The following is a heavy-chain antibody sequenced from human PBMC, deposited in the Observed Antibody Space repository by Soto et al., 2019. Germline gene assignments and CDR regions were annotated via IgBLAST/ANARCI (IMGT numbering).Heavy chain of an antibody. Sequence: QVQLVQSGAEVKKPGASVKVSCKASGYSFTDYYMHWVRLVPGQGLEWMGWTNSKSGVTKYPQKFQGRVTMTRDTSISTAYMELTRLRSDDTAVYYGARAHVRLQLGSSDYWGQGTLVTVSS. D-gene: IGHD6-25*01. CDR3: ARAHVRLQLGSSDY. CDR1: GYSFTDYY. CDR2: TNSKSGVT. V-gene: IGHV1-2*02. J-gene: IGHJ4*02.